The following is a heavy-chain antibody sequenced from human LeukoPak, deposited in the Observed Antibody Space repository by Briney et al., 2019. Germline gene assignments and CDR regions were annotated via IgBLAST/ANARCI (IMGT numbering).Heavy chain of an antibody. CDR1: GFTFSSYA. J-gene: IGHJ4*02. CDR3: AKDVVGATMNYFDF. D-gene: IGHD1-26*01. V-gene: IGHV3-23*01. CDR2: ISGSGGST. Sequence: GGSLRLSCAASGFTFSSYAMSWVRQAPGKGLEWVSAISGSGGSTYYADSVKGRFTISRDNSKDTLYLQMNSLRAEDTAVYYCAKDVVGATMNYFDFWGQGTLVTVSS.